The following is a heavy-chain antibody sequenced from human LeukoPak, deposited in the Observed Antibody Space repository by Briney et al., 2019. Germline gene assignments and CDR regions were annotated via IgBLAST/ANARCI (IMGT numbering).Heavy chain of an antibody. CDR3: ARGRYYYYYYGMDV. CDR2: IYYSGST. CDR1: GGSISGSSYY. V-gene: IGHV4-39*02. J-gene: IGHJ6*02. Sequence: SETLSLTCTVSGGSISGSSYYWGWIRQPPGKGLEWIGSIYYSGSTYYNPSLKSRVTISVDTSKNQFSLKLNSVTATDTAVYYCARGRYYYYYYGMDVWGQGTTVTVSS.